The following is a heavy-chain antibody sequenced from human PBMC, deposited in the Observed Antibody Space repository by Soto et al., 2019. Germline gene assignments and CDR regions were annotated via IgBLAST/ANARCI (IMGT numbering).Heavy chain of an antibody. CDR1: GGTFSSYA. CDR2: IIPIFGTA. V-gene: IGHV1-69*13. D-gene: IGHD3-22*01. Sequence: SVKVSCKASGGTFSSYAISWVRQAPGQGLEWMGGIIPIFGTANYAQKFQGRVTITADESTSTAYMELSSLRFEDTAVYYCAIRITMITPPSAYYYYYGMDVWGQGTTVTVSS. J-gene: IGHJ6*02. CDR3: AIRITMITPPSAYYYYYGMDV.